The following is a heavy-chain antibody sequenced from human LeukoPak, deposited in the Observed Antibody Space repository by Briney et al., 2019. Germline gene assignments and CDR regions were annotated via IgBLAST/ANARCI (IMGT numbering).Heavy chain of an antibody. CDR1: GFSFRNFG. CDR3: ARFVYSGWNLEY. Sequence: GGSVKVSCAASGFSFRNFGMSWVRQAPGQGLEWVAKINPGVGMTNYVESVKGRFTITTDDAASTPYVQMSSLRDEDTAVYYCARFVYSGWNLEYWGQGTLVTVSS. D-gene: IGHD5-12*01. CDR2: INPGVGMT. J-gene: IGHJ4*02. V-gene: IGHV3-7*01.